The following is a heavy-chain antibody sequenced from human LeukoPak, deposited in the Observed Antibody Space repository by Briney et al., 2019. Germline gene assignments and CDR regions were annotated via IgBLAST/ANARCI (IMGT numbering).Heavy chain of an antibody. Sequence: PGGSLRLSCAASGFIFNTYVMFWVRQAPGKGLEYVSSISSNGVNAYYGNSVKGRFTISRDNSKNTLYLQMNSLRAEDTAVYYCAREEYYYDSSGFDYWGQGTLVTVSS. J-gene: IGHJ4*02. CDR1: GFIFNTYV. CDR3: AREEYYYDSSGFDY. CDR2: ISSNGVNA. D-gene: IGHD3-22*01. V-gene: IGHV3-64*01.